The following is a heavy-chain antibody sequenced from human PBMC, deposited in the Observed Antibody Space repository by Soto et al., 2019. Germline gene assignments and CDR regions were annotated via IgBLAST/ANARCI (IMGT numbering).Heavy chain of an antibody. Sequence: GEALKISCKGSGYSFTSYWIGWVRQIPGKGLEWMGIIYPGDSDTRYSPSFQGQVTISADKSISTAYLQWSSLKASDTAMYYCARGGYSYGYSQLFAYWGQGTLVTVSS. V-gene: IGHV5-51*01. CDR2: IYPGDSDT. J-gene: IGHJ4*02. CDR1: GYSFTSYW. D-gene: IGHD5-18*01. CDR3: ARGGYSYGYSQLFAY.